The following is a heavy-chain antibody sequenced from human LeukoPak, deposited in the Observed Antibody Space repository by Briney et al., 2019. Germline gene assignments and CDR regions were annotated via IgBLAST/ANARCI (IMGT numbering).Heavy chain of an antibody. CDR3: ARVSVAGSVMDAFDM. D-gene: IGHD6-19*01. V-gene: IGHV3-21*01. CDR2: ISGSSVYR. J-gene: IGHJ3*02. Sequence: GGSLRLSCAAPGFTFSKDSIHWVPHDPGEGLEWVSCISGSSVYRYYADSVKGRFTISRDNAKNSLYLQMNSLRAEDTAVYYCARVSVAGSVMDAFDMWGQGTMVTVSS. CDR1: GFTFSKDS.